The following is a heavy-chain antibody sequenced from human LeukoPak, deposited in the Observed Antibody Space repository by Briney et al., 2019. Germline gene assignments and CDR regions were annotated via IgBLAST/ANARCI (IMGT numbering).Heavy chain of an antibody. CDR1: GGSHSTYY. Sequence: SETLSLTCTVSGGSHSTYYWNWIRQPPGKGLEWIGYIFYSGNSNCNPSLKSRVTMSVDRSKNQFSLNLTSVTAADTAVYYCARDRNSGYDYWGQGTLVTVSS. J-gene: IGHJ4*02. D-gene: IGHD5-12*01. CDR2: IFYSGNS. V-gene: IGHV4-59*01. CDR3: ARDRNSGYDY.